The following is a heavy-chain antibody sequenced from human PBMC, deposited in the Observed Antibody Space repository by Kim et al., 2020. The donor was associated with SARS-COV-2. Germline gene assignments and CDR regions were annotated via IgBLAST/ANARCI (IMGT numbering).Heavy chain of an antibody. Sequence: GGSLRLSCAVSGFTFSSYGMHWVRQAPGKGLEWVAVISYDGSNKYYADSVKGRFTISRDNSKNTLYLQMNSLRAEDTAVYYCAKESGSGSYYAWTYYYYGMDVWGRGTAVTLS. CDR2: ISYDGSNK. CDR1: GFTFSSYG. V-gene: IGHV3-30*18. J-gene: IGHJ6*02. D-gene: IGHD3-10*01. CDR3: AKESGSGSYYAWTYYYYGMDV.